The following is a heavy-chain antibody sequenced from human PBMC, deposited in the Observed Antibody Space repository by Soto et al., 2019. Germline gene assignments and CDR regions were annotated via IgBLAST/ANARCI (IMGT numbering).Heavy chain of an antibody. CDR3: ARVIPGAEAWFDP. Sequence: QGQLVQSGAEVKKPGASVKVSCTASGNTFTNFGVTWVRQAPGQGRAWMGWISAYTDDPNYAQKFQRRVTMTIDTTTSTAYLDLSSLTSDDRAVYYGARVIPGAEAWFDPWVEGTLVTVSS. D-gene: IGHD2-2*01. CDR2: ISAYTDDP. J-gene: IGHJ5*02. CDR1: GNTFTNFG. V-gene: IGHV1-18*01.